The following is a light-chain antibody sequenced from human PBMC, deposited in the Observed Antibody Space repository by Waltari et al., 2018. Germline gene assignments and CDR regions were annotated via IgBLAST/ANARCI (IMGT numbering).Light chain of an antibody. Sequence: QSALTQPPSASGSPGQSVTISCTGTSSDVGGYSYLSWYQQHPGKAPKLIIFEVFQRPAGVPDRFSGSKSGNTASLTVSGLQAEDEADYYCSSYAGSNNVVFGGGTKLTVL. CDR2: EVF. CDR3: SSYAGSNNVV. J-gene: IGLJ2*01. CDR1: SSDVGGYSY. V-gene: IGLV2-8*01.